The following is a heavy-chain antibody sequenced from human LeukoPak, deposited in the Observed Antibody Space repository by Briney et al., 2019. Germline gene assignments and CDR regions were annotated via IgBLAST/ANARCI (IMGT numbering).Heavy chain of an antibody. J-gene: IGHJ4*02. D-gene: IGHD5-18*01. Sequence: SVKVSCKASGGTFSSYAISWVRQAPGQGLEWMGGIIPIFGTANYAQKFQGRVTITADESTSTAYMELSSLRSEDTAVYYCARGYSYGSPFDYWGQGTLVTVSS. CDR3: ARGYSYGSPFDY. CDR2: IIPIFGTA. CDR1: GGTFSSYA. V-gene: IGHV1-69*13.